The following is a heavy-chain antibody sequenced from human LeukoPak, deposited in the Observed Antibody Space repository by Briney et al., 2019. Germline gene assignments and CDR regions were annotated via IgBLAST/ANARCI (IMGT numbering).Heavy chain of an antibody. CDR3: ARGVAAAGYYYYYSMDV. CDR2: IYYSGST. D-gene: IGHD6-13*01. CDR1: GGSISSGGYY. V-gene: IGHV4-31*03. J-gene: IGHJ6*02. Sequence: SETLSLTCTVSGGSISSGGYYWSWIRQHPGKGLEWIGYIYYSGSTYYNPSLKSRVTISVDTSKNQFSLKLSSVTAADTAVYYCARGVAAAGYYYYYSMDVWGQGTTVTVSS.